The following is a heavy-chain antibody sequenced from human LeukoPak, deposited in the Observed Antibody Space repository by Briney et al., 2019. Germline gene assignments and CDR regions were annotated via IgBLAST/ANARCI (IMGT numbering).Heavy chain of an antibody. J-gene: IGHJ4*02. V-gene: IGHV3-23*01. CDR1: AFTFSNYA. CDR2: ISGRGSST. CDR3: AKDPGQIRSFDY. D-gene: IGHD1-14*01. Sequence: GGSLRLSCAASAFTFSNYAMSWVRQAPGKGLEWVSTISGRGSSTYYADSVKGRFTISRDNSKNTLYLQMNSLRAEDTAVYFCAKDPGQIRSFDYWGQGTLVTVSS.